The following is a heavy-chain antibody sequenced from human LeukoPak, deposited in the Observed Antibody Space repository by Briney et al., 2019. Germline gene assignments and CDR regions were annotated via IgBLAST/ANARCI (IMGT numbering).Heavy chain of an antibody. CDR1: GGSISSYY. J-gene: IGHJ4*02. Sequence: SETLSPTCSVSGGSISSYYWSWIRQPPGKGLEWIGYIYNSGSTNYNPSLKSRVTISVDTSKKQFSLKVSSVTAADTAVYYCARQDYYDSSGYYAYYFDYWGQGTLVTVSS. V-gene: IGHV4-59*08. D-gene: IGHD3-22*01. CDR3: ARQDYYDSSGYYAYYFDY. CDR2: IYNSGST.